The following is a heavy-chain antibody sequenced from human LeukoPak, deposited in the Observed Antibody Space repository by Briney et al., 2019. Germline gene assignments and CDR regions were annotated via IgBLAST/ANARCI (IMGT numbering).Heavy chain of an antibody. CDR1: GFTFSSYA. CDR2: ISGSGGST. CDR3: ANGPERWLPVDY. Sequence: GSLRLSCAASGFTFSSYAMSWVRQAPGKGLEWVSAISGSGGSTYYADSVKGRFTISRDNSKNTLYLQMNSLRAEDTAVYYCANGPERWLPVDYWGQGTLVTVSS. V-gene: IGHV3-23*01. D-gene: IGHD5-24*01. J-gene: IGHJ4*02.